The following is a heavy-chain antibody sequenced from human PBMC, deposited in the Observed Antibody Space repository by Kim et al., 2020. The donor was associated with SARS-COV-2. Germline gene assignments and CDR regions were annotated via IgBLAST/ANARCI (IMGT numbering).Heavy chain of an antibody. CDR3: ARDPGHIVVVTAKPYYYYYGMDV. CDR2: IKQDGSEK. D-gene: IGHD2-21*02. CDR1: GFTFSSYW. J-gene: IGHJ6*02. Sequence: GGSLRLSCAASGFTFSSYWMSWVRQAPGKGLEWVANIKQDGSEKYYVDSVKGRFTISRDNAKNSLYLQMNSLRAEDTAVYYCARDPGHIVVVTAKPYYYYYGMDVWGQGTTVTVSS. V-gene: IGHV3-7*01.